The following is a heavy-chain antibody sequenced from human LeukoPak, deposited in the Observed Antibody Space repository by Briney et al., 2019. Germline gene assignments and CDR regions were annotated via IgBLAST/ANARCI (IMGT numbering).Heavy chain of an antibody. Sequence: PSETLSLTCTVSGGSISSSSYYWDWIRQPPGKGLEWIGSIYYSGSTYYNPSLKSRVTISVDTSKNQFSLKLSSVTAADTAVYYCARDSRRRYGESRDYWGQGTLVTVSS. CDR1: GGSISSSSYY. V-gene: IGHV4-39*07. CDR3: ARDSRRRYGESRDY. J-gene: IGHJ4*02. CDR2: IYYSGST. D-gene: IGHD5-18*01.